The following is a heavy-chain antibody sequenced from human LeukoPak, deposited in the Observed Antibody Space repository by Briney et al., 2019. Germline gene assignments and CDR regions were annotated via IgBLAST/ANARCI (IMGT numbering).Heavy chain of an antibody. CDR2: INHSGST. V-gene: IGHV4-34*01. CDR1: GGSFSGYY. J-gene: IGHJ4*02. CDR3: ARRAPENYFDY. Sequence: SETLSLTCAVYGGSFSGYYWSWIRQPPGKGLEWIGEINHSGSTNYNPSLKSRVTISVDTSKNQFSLKLSSVTAADTAVYYCARRAPENYFDYWGQGTLVTVSS.